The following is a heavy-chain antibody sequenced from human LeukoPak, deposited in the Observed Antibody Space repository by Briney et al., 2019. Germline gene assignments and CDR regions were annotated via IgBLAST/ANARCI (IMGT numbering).Heavy chain of an antibody. CDR1: GGSIDITN. Sequence: PPGTLSLTCGVSGGSIDITNYWSWVRQAPGKGLEWVSAISGSGGSTYYADSVKGRFTISRDNSKNTLYLQMNSLRAEDTAEYYCAKDRELLPRGNGMDVWGQGTTVTVSS. CDR3: AKDRELLPRGNGMDV. V-gene: IGHV3-23*01. J-gene: IGHJ6*02. CDR2: ISGSGGST. D-gene: IGHD1-26*01.